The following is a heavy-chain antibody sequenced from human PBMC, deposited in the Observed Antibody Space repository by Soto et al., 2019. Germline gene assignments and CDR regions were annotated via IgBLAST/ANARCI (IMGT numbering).Heavy chain of an antibody. Sequence: GASVKVSCKASGYTFTSYGISWVRQAPGQGLERMGWISAYNGNTNYAQKLQGRVTMTTDTSTSTAYMELRSLRSDDTAVYYCARENIVAARRTNWFDPWGQGTLVTVSS. CDR1: GYTFTSYG. V-gene: IGHV1-18*01. J-gene: IGHJ5*02. D-gene: IGHD6-6*01. CDR3: ARENIVAARRTNWFDP. CDR2: ISAYNGNT.